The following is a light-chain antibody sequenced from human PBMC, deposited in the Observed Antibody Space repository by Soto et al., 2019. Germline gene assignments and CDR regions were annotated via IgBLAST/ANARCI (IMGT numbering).Light chain of an antibody. J-gene: IGKJ1*01. V-gene: IGKV1-5*03. CDR1: QSVGSW. CDR3: QQYDSYSRT. Sequence: DIQMTQSPSTLSASVGDRVTITCRASQSVGSWLAWYQQKAGKAPKLLIYKASSLERGVPSRFSASGSGTEFTLTISCLQPDDFATYYCQQYDSYSRTFGQGTKVEIK. CDR2: KAS.